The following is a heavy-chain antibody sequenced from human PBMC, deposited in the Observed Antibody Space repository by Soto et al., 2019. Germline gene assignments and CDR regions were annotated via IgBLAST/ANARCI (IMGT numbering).Heavy chain of an antibody. CDR1: GFSFSDYA. CDR2: ISGSGDNT. CDR3: AKGRAITVYSVDILFDY. D-gene: IGHD5-12*01. V-gene: IGHV3-23*01. J-gene: IGHJ4*01. Sequence: HPGGSLRLSCKASGFSFSDYAMTWVRQAPGKGLEWVSVISGSGDNTFYAASVKGRFAISRDNSKNVLYLQMNSLSADDAAVYFCAKGRAITVYSVDILFDYWGLCTLVTVSS.